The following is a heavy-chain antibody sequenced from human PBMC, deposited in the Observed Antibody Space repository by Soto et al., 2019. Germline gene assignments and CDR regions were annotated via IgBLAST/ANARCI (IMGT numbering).Heavy chain of an antibody. J-gene: IGHJ6*02. CDR3: ARDRSSHGMDV. Sequence: QVQLVQSGAEVKKPGASVKVSCKASGYTFTSYGISWVRQAPGQGLEWMGWISAYNGNTNYAQKLQGRVTMTTDTSPSTAYMELRSLRSHDTAVCYCARDRSSHGMDVWGQGTTVTVSS. V-gene: IGHV1-18*01. CDR2: ISAYNGNT. CDR1: GYTFTSYG. D-gene: IGHD2-2*01.